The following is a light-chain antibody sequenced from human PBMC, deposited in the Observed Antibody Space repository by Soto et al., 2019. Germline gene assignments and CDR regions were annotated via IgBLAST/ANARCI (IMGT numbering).Light chain of an antibody. J-gene: IGKJ1*01. V-gene: IGKV4-1*01. CDR3: QQYYSTPWT. CDR1: QSVLYRSTNHNY. Sequence: DIVMTQFPDSLAVSLGDRATINCKSSQSVLYRSTNHNYLAWYQQKPGQPPRLLIYWASTRESGVPDRFSGSGSGPDFTLTISSLQAEDVAVYYCQQYYSTPWTFGQGTKVYIK. CDR2: WAS.